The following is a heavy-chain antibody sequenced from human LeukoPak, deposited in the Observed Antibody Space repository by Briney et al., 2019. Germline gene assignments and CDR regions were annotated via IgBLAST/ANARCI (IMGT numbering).Heavy chain of an antibody. Sequence: SETLSLTCTVSGGSISSYYWSWIRQPPGKGLEWIGYIYCSGSTNYNPSLKSRVTISVDTSKNQFSLKLSSVTAADTAVYYCARVKILDGSGRRNWFDPWGQGTLVTVSS. D-gene: IGHD3-10*01. J-gene: IGHJ5*02. V-gene: IGHV4-59*01. CDR3: ARVKILDGSGRRNWFDP. CDR1: GGSISSYY. CDR2: IYCSGST.